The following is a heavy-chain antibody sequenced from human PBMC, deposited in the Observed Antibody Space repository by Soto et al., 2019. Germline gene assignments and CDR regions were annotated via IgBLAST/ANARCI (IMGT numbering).Heavy chain of an antibody. J-gene: IGHJ3*01. Sequence: EVQLVECGGGLVRPGGSLRRSCAASGFTFSYYWMHWVRQAPGKGLVWVSRIHSDGSSTTYADFVKGRFIISRDNARNTVDLQMKSVRVEDTAVYYCARGDRGAFDLWGQGTVVIVSS. V-gene: IGHV3-74*01. CDR2: IHSDGSST. CDR1: GFTFSYYW. CDR3: ARGDRGAFDL. D-gene: IGHD1-26*01.